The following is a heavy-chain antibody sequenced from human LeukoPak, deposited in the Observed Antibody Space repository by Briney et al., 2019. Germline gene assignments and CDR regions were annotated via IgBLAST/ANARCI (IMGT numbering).Heavy chain of an antibody. CDR1: GFTFSSYW. V-gene: IGHV3-74*01. D-gene: IGHD3-16*01. CDR3: ARGGGGGNEFGP. CDR2: INSDGSST. J-gene: IGHJ5*02. Sequence: GGSLRLSCAASGFTFSSYWMHWVRQAPGKGLVWVSRINSDGSSTNYADSVKGRFTISRDNAKNMLFLQMNSLRAEDTAVYYCARGGGGGNEFGPWGQGTLVTVSS.